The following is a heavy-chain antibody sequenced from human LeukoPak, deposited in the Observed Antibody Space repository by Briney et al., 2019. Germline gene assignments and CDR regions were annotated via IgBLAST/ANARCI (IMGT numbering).Heavy chain of an antibody. CDR1: GFTFTSA. Sequence: GGSLSLSCAASGFTFTSAMRWVRQAPGKGLEWVSSITGSGDATFYAESVRGRFTISRDNSKNTLYLEMNSLRAEDTAVYYCAKGVSQPKYYFEYWGRGTLVTVSS. V-gene: IGHV3-23*01. D-gene: IGHD5/OR15-5a*01. J-gene: IGHJ4*02. CDR2: ITGSGDAT. CDR3: AKGVSQPKYYFEY.